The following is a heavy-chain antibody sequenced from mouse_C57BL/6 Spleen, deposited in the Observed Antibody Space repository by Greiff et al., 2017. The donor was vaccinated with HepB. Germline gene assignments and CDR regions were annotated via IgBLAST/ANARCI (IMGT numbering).Heavy chain of an antibody. D-gene: IGHD2-5*01. J-gene: IGHJ4*01. V-gene: IGHV1-37*01. Sequence: EVQGVESGPELVKPGASVKISCKASGYSFTGYFMNWVKQSHGKSLEWIGRINPYNGDTFYNQKFKGKATLTVDKSSSTAHMELLSLTSEDFAVYYCARKAYSNYYAMDYWGQGTSVTVSS. CDR3: ARKAYSNYYAMDY. CDR1: GYSFTGYF. CDR2: INPYNGDT.